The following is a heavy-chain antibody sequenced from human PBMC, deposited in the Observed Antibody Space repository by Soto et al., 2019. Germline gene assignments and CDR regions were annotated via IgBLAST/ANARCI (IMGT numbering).Heavy chain of an antibody. J-gene: IGHJ4*02. D-gene: IGHD6-13*01. CDR1: GDSISNNKW. CDR2: INYSGST. CDR3: ARLAAAAGVDYFDY. V-gene: IGHV4-39*01. Sequence: SETLSLTCSVPGDSISNNKWWSWVRQPPGKGLEWIGSINYSGSTYYNPALKSRVTISVDTSKNQYSLKLSSVTAADTAVYYCARLAAAAGVDYFDYWGQGTLVTVSS.